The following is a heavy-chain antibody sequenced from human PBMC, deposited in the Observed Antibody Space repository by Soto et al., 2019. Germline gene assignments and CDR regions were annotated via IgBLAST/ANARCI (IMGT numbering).Heavy chain of an antibody. CDR2: IYSRGHT. CDR3: ARSRPGSYFEFEY. Sequence: QVQLQESGPGLVKPSQTLSLTCTVSGGSINSGIYYWTWIRQHPGKGLEWIGYIYSRGHTYYTPSLKSRVDIAVDTSKNQFSLRVNSVTAADTAVYYCARSRPGSYFEFEYWGQGTLVTVSS. D-gene: IGHD3-10*01. CDR1: GGSINSGIYY. V-gene: IGHV4-31*03. J-gene: IGHJ4*02.